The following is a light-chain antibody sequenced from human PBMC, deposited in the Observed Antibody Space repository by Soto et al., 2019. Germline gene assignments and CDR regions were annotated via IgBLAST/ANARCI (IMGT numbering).Light chain of an antibody. CDR2: DAS. CDR3: QQRSNWPPIT. CDR1: QSVSSY. J-gene: IGKJ5*01. Sequence: EIVFTQSPATLSLSPGERATPSCTVSQSVSSYLAWYQQKPGQAPRLLIYDASNRATGIPARFSGSGSGTDFTLTISSLEPEDFAVYYCQQRSNWPPITFGQGTRLEIK. V-gene: IGKV3-11*01.